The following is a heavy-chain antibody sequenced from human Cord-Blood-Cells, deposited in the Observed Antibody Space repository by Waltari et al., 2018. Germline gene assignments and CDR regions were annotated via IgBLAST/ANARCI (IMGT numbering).Heavy chain of an antibody. J-gene: IGHJ3*02. V-gene: IGHV4-31*03. CDR3: ARAESGIAARDAFDI. D-gene: IGHD6-6*01. CDR1: GGSISRGGYY. CDR2: IYYSGST. Sequence: QVQLQESGPGLVKPSQTLSLTCTVSGGSISRGGYYWSWIRQPPGKGLEWIGYIYYSGSTYYNPSLKSRVTISVDTAKNQFSLKLSSVTAADTAVYYCARAESGIAARDAFDIWGQGTMVTVSS.